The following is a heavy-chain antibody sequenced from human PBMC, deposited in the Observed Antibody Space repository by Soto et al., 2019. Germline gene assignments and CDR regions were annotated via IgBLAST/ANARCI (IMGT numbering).Heavy chain of an antibody. Sequence: SETLSLTCAVYGGSFSGYYWSWIRQPPGKGLEWIGEINHSGSTNYNPSLKSRVTISVDTSKNQFSLKLSSVTAADTAVYYCARSSVITMVRGYRQRHWFDPWGQGTLVTVSS. D-gene: IGHD3-10*01. CDR2: INHSGST. CDR1: GGSFSGYY. CDR3: ARSSVITMVRGYRQRHWFDP. V-gene: IGHV4-34*01. J-gene: IGHJ5*02.